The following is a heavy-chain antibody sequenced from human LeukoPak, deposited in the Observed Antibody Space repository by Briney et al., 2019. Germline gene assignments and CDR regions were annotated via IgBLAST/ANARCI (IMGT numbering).Heavy chain of an antibody. CDR3: ARGGEYGSGSYYKY. CDR2: INHSGST. D-gene: IGHD3-10*01. Sequence: PSETLSLTCAVYGGSFSGYYWSWIRQPPGKGLEWIGEINHSGSTNYNPSLKGRVTISVDTSKNQFSLKLSSVTAADTAVYYCARGGEYGSGSYYKYWGQGTLVTVSS. CDR1: GGSFSGYY. J-gene: IGHJ4*02. V-gene: IGHV4-34*01.